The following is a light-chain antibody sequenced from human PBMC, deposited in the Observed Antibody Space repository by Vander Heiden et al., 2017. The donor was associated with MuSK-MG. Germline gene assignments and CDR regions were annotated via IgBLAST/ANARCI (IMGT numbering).Light chain of an antibody. CDR2: EVS. CDR1: SSDVGGYNY. CDR3: MSYTSSRSCV. V-gene: IGLV2-14*01. J-gene: IGLJ3*02. Sequence: QSALTQPASLSGSPGQLTAISCTGTSSDVGGYNYVSWYQQHPGKAPKRRRYEVSNRPSGASNRFSGSKSGNTASPTISGLRAEDEADYYCMSYTSSRSCVFGGGTKLTVL.